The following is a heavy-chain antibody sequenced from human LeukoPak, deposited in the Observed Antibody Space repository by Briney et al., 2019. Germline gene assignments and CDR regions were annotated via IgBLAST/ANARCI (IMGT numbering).Heavy chain of an antibody. V-gene: IGHV3-7*01. CDR1: GFTFSSYW. CDR2: IKQDGSEK. J-gene: IGHJ5*02. CDR3: VRHPVHWFDP. Sequence: GGSLRLSCAASGFTFSSYWMTWVRQAPGKGLEWVANIKQDGSEKRYVDSVKGRFTISRDNAKNSLYLQMSSLRAEDTAVYYCVRHPVHWFDPWGQGTLVTVSS. D-gene: IGHD6-6*01.